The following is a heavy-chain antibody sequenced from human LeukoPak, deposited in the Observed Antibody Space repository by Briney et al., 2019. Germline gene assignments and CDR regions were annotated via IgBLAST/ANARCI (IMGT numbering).Heavy chain of an antibody. J-gene: IGHJ4*02. CDR2: FDPEDGET. Sequence: GASVKVSCKVSGYTLTELSMHWVRQAPGKGLEWMGGFDPEDGETIYVQKFQGRVTMTEDTSTDTAYMELSSLRSEDTAVYYCATEAQLPSSWYVVYWGQGTLVTVSS. V-gene: IGHV1-24*01. CDR1: GYTLTELS. CDR3: ATEAQLPSSWYVVY. D-gene: IGHD6-13*01.